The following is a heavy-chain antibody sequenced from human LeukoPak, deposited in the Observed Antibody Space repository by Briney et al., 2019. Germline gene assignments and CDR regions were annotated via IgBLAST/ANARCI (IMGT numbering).Heavy chain of an antibody. V-gene: IGHV4-39*01. Sequence: SETLSLTCTVSGGSISSSSYYWGWIRQPPGKGLEWIGSTYYSGSTYYNPSLKSRVTISVDTSKNQFSLKLSSVTAADTAVYYCARQRDYYYYGMDVWGQGTTVTVSS. CDR1: GGSISSSSYY. CDR3: ARQRDYYYYGMDV. CDR2: TYYSGST. J-gene: IGHJ6*02.